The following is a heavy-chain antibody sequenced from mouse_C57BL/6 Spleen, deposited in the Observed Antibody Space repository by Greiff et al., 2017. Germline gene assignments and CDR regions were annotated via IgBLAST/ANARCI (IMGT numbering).Heavy chain of an antibody. D-gene: IGHD2-2*01. J-gene: IGHJ4*01. CDR3: ANSRLRRNYAMDY. Sequence: VQLQQPGAELVKPGASVKMSCKASGYTFTSYWITWVKQRPGQGLEWIGDIYPGSGSTNYNEKFKSKATLTVDTSSSTAYMQLSSLTSEDSAVXYGANSRLRRNYAMDYWGQGTSGTVSS. CDR1: GYTFTSYW. CDR2: IYPGSGST. V-gene: IGHV1-55*01.